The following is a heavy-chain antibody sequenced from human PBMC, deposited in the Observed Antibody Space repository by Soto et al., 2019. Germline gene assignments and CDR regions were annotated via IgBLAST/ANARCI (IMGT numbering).Heavy chain of an antibody. J-gene: IGHJ4*02. Sequence: EVQLLESGGGLVQRGGSLRLSCAASGFTFSSYAMSWVRQAPGKGLGWVSAMSGSGRSTYFANSVRGRFTISRDNSKNTLYLQMHSLRDEDTAVYFCAKTPYCGADCYPYYFDSWGQGTLVTVSS. CDR1: GFTFSSYA. D-gene: IGHD2-21*02. CDR2: MSGSGRST. V-gene: IGHV3-23*01. CDR3: AKTPYCGADCYPYYFDS.